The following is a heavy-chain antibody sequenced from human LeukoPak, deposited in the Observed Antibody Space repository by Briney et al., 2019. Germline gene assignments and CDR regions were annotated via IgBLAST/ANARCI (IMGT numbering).Heavy chain of an antibody. CDR3: ARELREHGVFDI. Sequence: GGSLRLSCAASGFIVSSNYMSWVRQAPGKGLEWVSEIYSDGSTYYAASVKGRFSISRDNSKNTVYLQMSSLRAEDTAIYYCARELREHGVFDIWGQGTMVTVSS. J-gene: IGHJ3*02. V-gene: IGHV3-53*01. D-gene: IGHD1-26*01. CDR2: IYSDGST. CDR1: GFIVSSNY.